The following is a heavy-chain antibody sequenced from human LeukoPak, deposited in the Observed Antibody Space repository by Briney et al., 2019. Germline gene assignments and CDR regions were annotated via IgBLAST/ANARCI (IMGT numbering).Heavy chain of an antibody. Sequence: ASVKVSCKASGYTFTGYYMHWVRQAPGQGLEWMGWINPNSGDTNSAQKFQGRVTMTRDTSISTAYMELSSLTSDDTAVYYCARDRYSGSTWFDPWGQGTLVTVSS. CDR3: ARDRYSGSTWFDP. D-gene: IGHD5-12*01. V-gene: IGHV1-2*02. CDR2: INPNSGDT. CDR1: GYTFTGYY. J-gene: IGHJ5*02.